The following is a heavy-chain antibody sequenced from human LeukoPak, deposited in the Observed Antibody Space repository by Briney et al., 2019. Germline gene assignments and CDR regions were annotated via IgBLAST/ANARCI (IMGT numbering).Heavy chain of an antibody. CDR3: ARLGSSPDYYMDV. J-gene: IGHJ6*03. CDR1: GYTFTNYG. V-gene: IGHV1-18*01. D-gene: IGHD6-6*01. CDR2: ISGYQGST. Sequence: ASVKVSCKASGYTFTNYGITWVRQAPGQGLEWMGWISGYQGSTKYAQNFQGRVTMTIDTSTSTAYMDLRSLRSEDTAVYYCARLGSSPDYYMDVWGKGTTVTVSS.